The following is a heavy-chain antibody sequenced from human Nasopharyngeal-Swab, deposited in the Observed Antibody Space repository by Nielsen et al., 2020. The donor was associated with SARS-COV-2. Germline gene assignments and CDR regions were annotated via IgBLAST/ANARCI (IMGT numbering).Heavy chain of an antibody. CDR3: ARGVDYYDSSGYYRGGFDY. J-gene: IGHJ4*02. CDR2: INWNGGST. V-gene: IGHV3-20*04. D-gene: IGHD3-22*01. CDR1: GFTFDDYA. Sequence: ETLSLTCAASGFTFDDYAMSWVRQAPGKGLEWVSGINWNGGSTGYADSVKGRFTIPRDNAKNSLYLQMNSLRAEDTALYYCARGVDYYDSSGYYRGGFDYWGQGTLVTVSS.